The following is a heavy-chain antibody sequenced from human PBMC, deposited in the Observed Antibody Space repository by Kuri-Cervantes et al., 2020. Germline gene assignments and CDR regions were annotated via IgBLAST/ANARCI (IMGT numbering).Heavy chain of an antibody. CDR1: GFTFSSYA. CDR3: VRRYFDY. V-gene: IGHV3-30-3*01. CDR2: ISYDGSNK. Sequence: GGSLRLSCAASGFTFSSYAMHWVRQAPGKGLEWVAVISYDGSNKYYVDSVKGRFTISRDNSKNTLYLQMNSLRAEDTAVYYCVRRYFDYWGQGTLVTVSS. J-gene: IGHJ4*02.